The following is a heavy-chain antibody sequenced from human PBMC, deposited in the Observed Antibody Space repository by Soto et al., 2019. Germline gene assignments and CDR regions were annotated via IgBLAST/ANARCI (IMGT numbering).Heavy chain of an antibody. CDR3: ARGTYDSSGYYYIPAEYFKH. CDR2: FNPSDGYT. V-gene: IGHV1-46*01. J-gene: IGHJ1*01. Sequence: QVQLVQSGAEVKKPGASVKVSCKASGYTFTSYYMHWVRQAPGQGLEWMGIFNPSDGYTSYAQRFQGRVTMTRDTSTSTVYMDLSSLRSEDTAVYYCARGTYDSSGYYYIPAEYFKHWGQGTLVTVSS. D-gene: IGHD3-22*01. CDR1: GYTFTSYY.